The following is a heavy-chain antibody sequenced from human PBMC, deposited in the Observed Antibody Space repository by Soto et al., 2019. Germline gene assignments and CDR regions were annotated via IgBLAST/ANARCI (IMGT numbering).Heavy chain of an antibody. CDR2: MNPNSGNT. D-gene: IGHD3-10*01. Sequence: ASVKVSCKASGYTFTSYDINWVRQATGQGLEWVGWMNPNSGNTGYAQKFQGRVTMTRNTSISTAYMELSSLRSEDTAVYYCARVSEGYYYYGMDVWGQGTTVTVSS. CDR3: ARVSEGYYYYGMDV. CDR1: GYTFTSYD. V-gene: IGHV1-8*01. J-gene: IGHJ6*02.